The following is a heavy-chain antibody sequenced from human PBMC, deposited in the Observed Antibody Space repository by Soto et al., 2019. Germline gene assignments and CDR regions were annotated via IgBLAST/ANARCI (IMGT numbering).Heavy chain of an antibody. V-gene: IGHV1-69*01. CDR2: IVPIYRTA. J-gene: IGHJ4*02. D-gene: IGHD6-13*01. CDR3: ARDSGAKLSSS. CDR1: GGTFSSYR. Sequence: VSCKASGGTFSSYRFNWVRQARGQGLEWLGGIVPIYRTADYAQKFQGRVTITADESTRTVYMELSSLKSQDTALYYCARDSGAKLSSSWGQGTLVTVS.